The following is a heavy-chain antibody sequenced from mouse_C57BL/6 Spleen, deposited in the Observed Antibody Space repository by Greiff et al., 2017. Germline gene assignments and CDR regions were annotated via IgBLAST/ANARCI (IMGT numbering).Heavy chain of an antibody. CDR1: GYTFTSYW. J-gene: IGHJ4*01. CDR2: IGPSDSET. Sequence: QVQLQQSGAELVRPGSSVKLSCKASGYTFTSYWMSWVTQRPIQGLEWIGNIGPSDSETHYKQKFKDKATLTVDKSPSTAYMQFNSLTSEDSAIYYCAMVTTRYAMDYWGQGTSVTVSS. V-gene: IGHV1-52*01. CDR3: AMVTTRYAMDY. D-gene: IGHD2-2*01.